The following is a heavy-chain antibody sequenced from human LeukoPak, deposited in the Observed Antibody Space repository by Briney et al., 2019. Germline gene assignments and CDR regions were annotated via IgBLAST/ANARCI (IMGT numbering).Heavy chain of an antibody. D-gene: IGHD5-12*01. CDR1: GYTFTSYG. J-gene: IGHJ4*02. V-gene: IGHV1-18*01. Sequence: GASVKVSCKASGYTFTSYGISWVRQAPGQGLEWMGWISAYNGNTNYAQKLQGRVTMTTDTSTSTAYMELRSLRSDGTAVYYCARGRDSGYDLGLYYWGQGTLVTVSS. CDR2: ISAYNGNT. CDR3: ARGRDSGYDLGLYY.